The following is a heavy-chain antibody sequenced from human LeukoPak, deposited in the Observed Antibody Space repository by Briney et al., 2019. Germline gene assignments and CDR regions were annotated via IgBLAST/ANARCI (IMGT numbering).Heavy chain of an antibody. D-gene: IGHD4-23*01. Sequence: GGSLRLSCAASGFTFSSYSMNWVRQAPGEGLEWVSSISSSSSYSSYTYYADSVKGQFTISRDNAKNSLYLQMDSLRAEDTAVYYCAKPRTNDYGGNFDCWGQGTLVTVSS. CDR1: GFTFSSYS. CDR2: ISSSSSYSSYT. J-gene: IGHJ4*02. CDR3: AKPRTNDYGGNFDC. V-gene: IGHV3-21*06.